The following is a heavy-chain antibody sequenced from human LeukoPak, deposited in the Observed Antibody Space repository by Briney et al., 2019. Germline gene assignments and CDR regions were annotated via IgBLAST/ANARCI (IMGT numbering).Heavy chain of an antibody. CDR3: ATRGVVIRVILVGFHKEANYFDS. J-gene: IGHJ4*02. V-gene: IGHV3-23*01. CDR2: LSDSGGTT. Sequence: QAGGSLRLSWAVSGITLSNYGTGWVRQAPGRGVEWGAGLSDSGGTTNHADSVKVRVTISRYNPKNRMYPQINSLRAEDTAVYFCATRGVVIRVILVGFHKEANYFDSWGQGALVTVSS. D-gene: IGHD3-10*01. CDR1: GITLSNYG.